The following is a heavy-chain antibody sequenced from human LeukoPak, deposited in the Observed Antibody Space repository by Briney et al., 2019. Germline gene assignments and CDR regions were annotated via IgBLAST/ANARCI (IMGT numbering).Heavy chain of an antibody. D-gene: IGHD3-22*01. CDR3: ARGRQVVVITTPLDC. Sequence: ASVKVSCKASGGTFSSYAISWVRQAPGQGLEWMGGIIPIFGTANYAQKFQGRVTITADESTSTAYMEPSSLRSEDTAVYYCARGRQVVVITTPLDCWGQGTLVTVSS. V-gene: IGHV1-69*13. J-gene: IGHJ4*02. CDR1: GGTFSSYA. CDR2: IIPIFGTA.